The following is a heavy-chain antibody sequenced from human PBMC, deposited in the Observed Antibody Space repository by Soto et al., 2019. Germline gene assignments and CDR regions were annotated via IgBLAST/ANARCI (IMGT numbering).Heavy chain of an antibody. V-gene: IGHV4-30-2*01. J-gene: IGHJ1*01. CDR3: GSGVGTFFAP. CDR1: GGSISSGLYH. CDR2: IYPVGNT. Sequence: SETLSLTCAVSGGSISSGLYHWTWIRHPPGNGLEWIGYIYPVGNTYYSPSLKSRVTIALYTSKSLVSLRLNSVTAADTAVYYGGSGVGTFFAPWGQGTMVTVYS. D-gene: IGHD3-3*01.